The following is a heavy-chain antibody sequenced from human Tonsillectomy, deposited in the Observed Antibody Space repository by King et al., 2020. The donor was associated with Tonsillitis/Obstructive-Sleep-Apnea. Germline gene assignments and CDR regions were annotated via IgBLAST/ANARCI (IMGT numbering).Heavy chain of an antibody. J-gene: IGHJ5*02. D-gene: IGHD7-27*01. Sequence: VQLQQWGAGLLKPSETLSLTCAVYGGSFSGYYWSWIRQPPGKGLEWIGEINHSGSTNYNTSLKSRVTISVDTSKNQFSLKLSSVTAADTAVYYCASTGEGSVASWFDPWGQGTLVTVSS. CDR1: GGSFSGYY. CDR2: INHSGST. CDR3: ASTGEGSVASWFDP. V-gene: IGHV4-34*01.